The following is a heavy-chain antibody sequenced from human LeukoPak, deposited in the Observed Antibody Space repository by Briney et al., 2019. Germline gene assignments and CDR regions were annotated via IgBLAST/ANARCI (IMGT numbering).Heavy chain of an antibody. Sequence: GGSLRLSCAVSGFTFTNYWMSWVRQAPGEGLEWVANIKKDGSEKNYVDSVKGRFTISRDNAQNLLYLQMNSLRVDDTAVYYCASYIAVAGAFGYWGQGTLVTVSS. V-gene: IGHV3-7*01. CDR2: IKKDGSEK. J-gene: IGHJ4*02. CDR1: GFTFTNYW. CDR3: ASYIAVAGAFGY. D-gene: IGHD6-19*01.